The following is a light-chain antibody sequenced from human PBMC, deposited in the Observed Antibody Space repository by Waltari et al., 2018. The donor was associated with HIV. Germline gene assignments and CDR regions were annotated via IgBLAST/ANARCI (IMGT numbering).Light chain of an antibody. J-gene: IGKJ2*01. V-gene: IGKV3-15*01. CDR3: QQFIFWPFT. CDR2: GAS. CDR1: QSVSSN. Sequence: EIVMTQSPATLSVSLGERATLSCMASQSVSSNLAWYQQKPGQAPRLLIYGASTRATGIPARFSGSGSGTEFTLTITSLQSEDFAVYYCQQFIFWPFTFGQGTKLEIK.